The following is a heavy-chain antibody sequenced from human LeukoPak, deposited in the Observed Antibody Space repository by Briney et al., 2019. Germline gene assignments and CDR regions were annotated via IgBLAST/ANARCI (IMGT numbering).Heavy chain of an antibody. V-gene: IGHV4-34*01. J-gene: IGHJ6*02. CDR1: GGSFSGYY. CDR2: INHSGST. CDR3: ARGLGLLDV. Sequence: SETLSLTCAVYGGSFSGYYWSWIRQPPGKGLEWIGEINHSGSTNYNPSLKSRVTISVGTPKNQFSLKLSSVTAADTAVYYRARGLGLLDVWGQGTTVTVSS. D-gene: IGHD4/OR15-4a*01.